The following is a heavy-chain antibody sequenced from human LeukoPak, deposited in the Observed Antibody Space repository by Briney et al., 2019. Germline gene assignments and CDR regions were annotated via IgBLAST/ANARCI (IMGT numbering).Heavy chain of an antibody. CDR1: GYTFTGYY. J-gene: IGHJ4*02. Sequence: ASVKVSCKASGYTFTGYYMHWVRQAPGQGLEWMGWINPNSGGTNYAQKFQGRVTMTRDTSISTAYMELSRLRSDDTAVYYCARGRIPYYYDSSGYYVDYWGQGTLVTVSS. V-gene: IGHV1-2*02. D-gene: IGHD3-22*01. CDR3: ARGRIPYYYDSSGYYVDY. CDR2: INPNSGGT.